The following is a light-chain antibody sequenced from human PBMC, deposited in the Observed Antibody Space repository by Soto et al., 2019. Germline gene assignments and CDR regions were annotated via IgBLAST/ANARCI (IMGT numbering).Light chain of an antibody. CDR2: DAS. CDR1: QSVGSY. J-gene: IGKJ5*01. Sequence: EIVLKHSPATLALSPCERATLSRRASQSVGSYLAWYQQKPGQAPRLLIYDASNRATGIPARFSGSGSGTDFTLTISSLESEDFAVYYCQQRSNFITFGQGTRLETK. CDR3: QQRSNFIT. V-gene: IGKV3-11*01.